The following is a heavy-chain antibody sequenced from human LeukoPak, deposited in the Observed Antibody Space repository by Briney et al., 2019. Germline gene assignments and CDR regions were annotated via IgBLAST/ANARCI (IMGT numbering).Heavy chain of an antibody. Sequence: GGSLRLSCAASGFTFSSYAMSWVRQAPGKGLEWVSAISGSGGSTYYADSVKGRFTISRDNSKNMLYLQMNSLRAEDTAVYYCAKGWYSSSWYSDDAFDIWGQGTMVTVSS. CDR1: GFTFSSYA. J-gene: IGHJ3*02. CDR2: ISGSGGST. D-gene: IGHD6-13*01. V-gene: IGHV3-23*01. CDR3: AKGWYSSSWYSDDAFDI.